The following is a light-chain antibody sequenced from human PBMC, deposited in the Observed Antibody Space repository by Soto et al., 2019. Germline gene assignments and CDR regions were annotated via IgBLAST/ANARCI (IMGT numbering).Light chain of an antibody. Sequence: DVQMTQSPAALAVSLGDGVTITCRASQSISSYLNWYQQKTGRAPHLLIFSASTLQSGVPSTFFGGGSCTEYSLTIISRLPEDVLAYYCPQRYNYPRPFGQGTKVDIK. V-gene: IGKV1-39*01. CDR1: QSISSY. CDR3: PQRYNYPRP. CDR2: SAS. J-gene: IGKJ1*01.